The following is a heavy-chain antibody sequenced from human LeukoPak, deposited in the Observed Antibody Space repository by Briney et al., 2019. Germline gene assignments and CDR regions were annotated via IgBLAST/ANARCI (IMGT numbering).Heavy chain of an antibody. CDR3: AKDPKTMVRGVIITGTFDY. CDR1: GFTFSSYA. Sequence: GGSLRLSCXXSGFTFSSYAMSWVRQAPGKGLEWVSAISGSGGSTYYADSVKGRFTISRDNSKNTLYLQMNSLRAEDTAVYYCAKDPKTMVRGVIITGTFDYWGQGTLVTVSS. D-gene: IGHD3-10*01. CDR2: ISGSGGST. J-gene: IGHJ4*02. V-gene: IGHV3-23*01.